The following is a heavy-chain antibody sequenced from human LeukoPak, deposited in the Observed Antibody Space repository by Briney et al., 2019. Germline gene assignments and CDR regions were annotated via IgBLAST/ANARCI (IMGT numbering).Heavy chain of an antibody. CDR1: GFTFSSYW. V-gene: IGHV3-7*01. CDR2: INQDGSER. Sequence: PGESLRLSCTASGFTFSSYWMTWVRQAPGKGLEWVANINQDGSERYYVDSVKGRFTISRDNAKNSLSLQMNSLRAEDTALYYCARGNAMGVWGQGTTVTASS. J-gene: IGHJ6*02. CDR3: ARGNAMGV.